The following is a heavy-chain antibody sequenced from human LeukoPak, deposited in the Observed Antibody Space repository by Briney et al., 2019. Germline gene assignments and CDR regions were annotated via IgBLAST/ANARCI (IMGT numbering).Heavy chain of an antibody. Sequence: GRSLRLSCAASGFTFSDYYMSWIRQAPGKGLEWVSYISSSGSTIYYADSVKGRFTISRDNAKNSLYLQMNSLRAEDTAVYYCARDGKRYSSSWYTDYWGQGTLVTVSS. CDR3: ARDGKRYSSSWYTDY. V-gene: IGHV3-11*01. CDR2: ISSSGSTI. J-gene: IGHJ4*02. CDR1: GFTFSDYY. D-gene: IGHD6-13*01.